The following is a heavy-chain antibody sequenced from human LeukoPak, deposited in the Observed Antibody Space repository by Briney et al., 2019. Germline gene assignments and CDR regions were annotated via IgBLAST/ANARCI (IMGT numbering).Heavy chain of an antibody. V-gene: IGHV1-18*01. CDR3: ARDRDSSGWSYYYYYGMDV. Sequence: ASVKVSCKASGYTFTSYGISWVRQAPGRGLEWMGWISAYNGNTNYAQKLQGRVTMTTDTSTSTAYMELRSLRSDDTAVYYCARDRDSSGWSYYYYYGMDVWGQGTTVTVSS. CDR2: ISAYNGNT. D-gene: IGHD6-19*01. CDR1: GYTFTSYG. J-gene: IGHJ6*02.